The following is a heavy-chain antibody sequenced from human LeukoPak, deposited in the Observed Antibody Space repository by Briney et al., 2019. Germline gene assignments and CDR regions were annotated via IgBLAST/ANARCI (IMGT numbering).Heavy chain of an antibody. CDR2: ISGSGGST. Sequence: GGSLRLSCAASGFTFSSCAMSWVRQAPGKGLEWVSAISGSGGSTYYADSVKGRFTISRDNSKNTLYLQMNSLRAEDTAVYYCAKDGEGDIVVVPAANNWFDPWGQGTLVTVSS. J-gene: IGHJ5*02. D-gene: IGHD2-2*01. CDR1: GFTFSSCA. CDR3: AKDGEGDIVVVPAANNWFDP. V-gene: IGHV3-23*01.